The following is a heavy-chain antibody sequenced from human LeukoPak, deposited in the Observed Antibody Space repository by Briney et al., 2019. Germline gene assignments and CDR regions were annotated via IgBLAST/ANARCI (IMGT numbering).Heavy chain of an antibody. D-gene: IGHD2-2*01. V-gene: IGHV3-7*01. J-gene: IGHJ4*02. CDR3: ARFSYQLLSSY. Sequence: GGSLRLYCAASGFTFSSYWMSWVRQAPGKGLEGVANIKQDGSEKYYVDSVKGRFTISRDNAKNSLYLQMNSLRAEDTAVYSCARFSYQLLSSYSGQGTLVTVSS. CDR2: IKQDGSEK. CDR1: GFTFSSYW.